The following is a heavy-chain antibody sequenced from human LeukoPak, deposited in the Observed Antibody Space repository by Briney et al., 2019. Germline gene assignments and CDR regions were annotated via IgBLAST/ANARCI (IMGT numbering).Heavy chain of an antibody. V-gene: IGHV3-30*18. J-gene: IGHJ4*02. CDR1: GFTFSSYG. D-gene: IGHD6-13*01. CDR3: AKTRSSPAGTTVPLDY. CDR2: ISYDGSNK. Sequence: PGGSLRLSCAASGFTFSSYGMHWVRQAPGKGLEWVAVISYDGSNKYYADSVKGRFTISRDNSKNTLYLQMNSLRAEDTAVYYCAKTRSSPAGTTVPLDYWGQGTLVTVSS.